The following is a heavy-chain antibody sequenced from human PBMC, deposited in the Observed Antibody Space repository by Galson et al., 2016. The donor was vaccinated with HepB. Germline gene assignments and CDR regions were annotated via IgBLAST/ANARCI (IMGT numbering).Heavy chain of an antibody. CDR3: AKSGRYYGVDHFDY. V-gene: IGHV3-30*18. CDR2: ISYDGSNK. D-gene: IGHD4-17*01. CDR1: GFTFSSYG. Sequence: SLRLSCAASGFTFSSYGMHWVHQAPGKGLEWVAVISYDGSNKYYAGSVKGRFTISRDNSKNTLYLQMNSLRAEDTAVYYCAKSGRYYGVDHFDYWGQGTLVTVSS. J-gene: IGHJ4*02.